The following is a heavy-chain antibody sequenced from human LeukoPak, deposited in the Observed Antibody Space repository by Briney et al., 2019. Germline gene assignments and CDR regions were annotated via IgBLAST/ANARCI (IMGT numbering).Heavy chain of an antibody. CDR3: ARGLTLLGYCSSTSCLMNY. V-gene: IGHV3-74*01. Sequence: GRSLRLSCAASGFTFSSYGMHWARQAPGKGLVWVSRIDSDGSTTDYADSVKGRFTISRDNANNTLYLQMNSLRAEDAGVYYCARGLTLLGYCSSTSCLMNYWGQGTLVTVSS. D-gene: IGHD2-2*01. CDR1: GFTFSSYG. CDR2: IDSDGSTT. J-gene: IGHJ4*02.